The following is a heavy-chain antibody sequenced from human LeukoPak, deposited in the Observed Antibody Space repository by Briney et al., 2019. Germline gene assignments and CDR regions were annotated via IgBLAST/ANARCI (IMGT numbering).Heavy chain of an antibody. CDR2: ISGSGGTT. CDR3: AKPTGYYFDY. Sequence: GSLRLSCAASGFTFDDYGMSWVRQAPGKELEWVSSISGSGGTTYYADSVKGRFTISRDNSKNTLYLQMNSLRAEDTALYYCAKPTGYYFDYWGQGTLVTVSS. CDR1: GFTFDDYG. J-gene: IGHJ4*02. V-gene: IGHV3-23*01. D-gene: IGHD2-15*01.